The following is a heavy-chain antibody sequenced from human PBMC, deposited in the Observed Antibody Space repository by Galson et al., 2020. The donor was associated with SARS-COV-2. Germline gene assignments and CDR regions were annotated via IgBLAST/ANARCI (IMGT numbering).Heavy chain of an antibody. CDR2: INSDGSST. J-gene: IGHJ4*02. V-gene: IGHV3-74*01. D-gene: IGHD6-6*01. CDR3: ARGMSFGFVAALDY. CDR1: GFTFSSSW. Sequence: GESLKISCAASGFTFSSSWMHWVRQAPGKGLVWVSRINSDGSSTSYADSVKGRFTISRDNAKNTLYLQMNSLRAEDTAVYYCARGMSFGFVAALDYWGQGTLVTVSS.